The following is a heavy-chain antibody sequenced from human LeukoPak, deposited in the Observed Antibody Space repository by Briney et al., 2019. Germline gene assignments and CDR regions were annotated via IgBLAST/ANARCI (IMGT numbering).Heavy chain of an antibody. CDR3: ARANGGFAYYDILTGYDY. Sequence: ASVTVSCKASGYTFTSYGISWVRQAPGPGLEWMGWISAYNGNTNYAQKLQGRVTMTTDTSTSTAYMELRSLRPDDTAVYYCARANGGFAYYDILTGYDYWGQGALVTVSS. V-gene: IGHV1-18*04. CDR2: ISAYNGNT. CDR1: GYTFTSYG. D-gene: IGHD3-9*01. J-gene: IGHJ4*02.